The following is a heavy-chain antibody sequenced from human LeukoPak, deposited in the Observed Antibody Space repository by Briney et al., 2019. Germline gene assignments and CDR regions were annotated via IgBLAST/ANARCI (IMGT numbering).Heavy chain of an antibody. D-gene: IGHD2-2*02. CDR2: IIPILGIA. CDR3: ARDPGCSSTSCSTDYYYYYGMDV. J-gene: IGHJ6*02. Sequence: SVKVSCKASGGTFSSYTISWVRQAPGQGLEWMGRIIPILGIADYAQKFQGRVTITADKSTSTAYMELSSLRSEDTAVYYCARDPGCSSTSCSTDYYYYYGMDVWGQGTTVTVSS. V-gene: IGHV1-69*04. CDR1: GGTFSSYT.